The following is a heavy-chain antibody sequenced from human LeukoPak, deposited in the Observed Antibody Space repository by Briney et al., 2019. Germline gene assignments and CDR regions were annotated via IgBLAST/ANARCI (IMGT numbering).Heavy chain of an antibody. Sequence: SETLSLTCTVSGGSISSSSYYWGWIRQPPGKGLEWIGSIYYSGSTYYNPSLKSRVTISVDTSKNQFSLKLSSVTAADTAVYYCARDVVAAAGTWDYWGQGTLVTVSS. CDR1: GGSISSSSYY. CDR3: ARDVVAAAGTWDY. J-gene: IGHJ4*02. D-gene: IGHD6-13*01. CDR2: IYYSGST. V-gene: IGHV4-39*07.